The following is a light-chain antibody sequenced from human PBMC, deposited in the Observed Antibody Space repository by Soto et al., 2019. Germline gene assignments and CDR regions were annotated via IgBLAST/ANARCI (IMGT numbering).Light chain of an antibody. J-gene: IGLJ1*01. CDR2: EVS. Sequence: SVLTQPPSASGSPGQSVTISCTGPTSDVGIYNYVSWYQQHPGEAPKLMLYEVSKRPSGVPDRFSGSKSGNTASLTVSGLQADDEADYYCSSYAGSNNFVFGTGTKVTVL. CDR3: SSYAGSNNFV. CDR1: TSDVGIYNY. V-gene: IGLV2-8*01.